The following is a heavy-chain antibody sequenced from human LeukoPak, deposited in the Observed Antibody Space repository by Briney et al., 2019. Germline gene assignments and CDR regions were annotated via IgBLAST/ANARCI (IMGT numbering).Heavy chain of an antibody. CDR1: GYTLTELS. CDR3: ATVVVDYVWGSYRPQYFDY. D-gene: IGHD3-16*02. CDR2: FDPEDGET. V-gene: IGHV1-24*01. Sequence: ASVKVSCTVSGYTLTELSMHWVRQAPGKGLEWMGGFDPEDGETIYAQKFQGRVTMTEDTSTDTAYMELSSLRSEDTAVYYCATVVVDYVWGSYRPQYFDYWGQGTLVTVSS. J-gene: IGHJ4*02.